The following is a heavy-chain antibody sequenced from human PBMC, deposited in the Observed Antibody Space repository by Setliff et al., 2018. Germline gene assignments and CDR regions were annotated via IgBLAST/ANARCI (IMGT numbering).Heavy chain of an antibody. V-gene: IGHV3-30*02. Sequence: SLRLSCAASGFTFSSYGMHWVRQAPGKGLEWVAFIRYDGSNKYYADSVKGRFTISRDNSKNTLYLQMNSLRAEDTAVYYCARAPPKIVVTVAALDYWGQGALVTVSS. D-gene: IGHD2-15*01. CDR3: ARAPPKIVVTVAALDY. CDR1: GFTFSSYG. J-gene: IGHJ4*02. CDR2: IRYDGSNK.